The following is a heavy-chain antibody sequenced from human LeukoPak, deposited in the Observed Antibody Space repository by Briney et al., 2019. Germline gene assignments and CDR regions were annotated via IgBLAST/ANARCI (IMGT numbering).Heavy chain of an antibody. V-gene: IGHV1-69*05. J-gene: IGHJ5*02. D-gene: IGHD6-13*01. Sequence: GASVKVSCKASGGTFSSYAISWVRQAPGQGLEWMGGIIPIFGTANYAQKFQGRVTITTDESTSTAYMELRSLRSDDTAVYYCARESGYSSSWYWFDPWGQGTLVTVSS. CDR1: GGTFSSYA. CDR3: ARESGYSSSWYWFDP. CDR2: IIPIFGTA.